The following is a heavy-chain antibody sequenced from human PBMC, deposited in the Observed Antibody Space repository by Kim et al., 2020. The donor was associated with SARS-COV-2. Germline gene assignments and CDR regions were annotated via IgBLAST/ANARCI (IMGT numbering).Heavy chain of an antibody. J-gene: IGHJ6*01. CDR2: IIPIFGTA. CDR3: AHVSCNDFWSGYHTSSYYY. V-gene: IGHV1-69*13. D-gene: IGHD3-3*01. Sequence: SEKVSCKASGGTFSSYAISWVRQAPGQGLEWMGGIIPIFGTANYAQKFQGRVTITADESTSTAYMELSSLRYEDTALYYYAHVSCNDFWSGYHTSSYYY. CDR1: GGTFSSYA.